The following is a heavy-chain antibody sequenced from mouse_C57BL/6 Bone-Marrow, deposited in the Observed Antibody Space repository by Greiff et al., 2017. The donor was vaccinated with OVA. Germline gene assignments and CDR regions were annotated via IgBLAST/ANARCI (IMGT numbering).Heavy chain of an antibody. Sequence: QVQLQQPGAELVRPGPSVKLSCKASGYTFTSYWMHWLKQRPGQGLEWIGVIDPSDSYTNYNQKFKGKATWTVDTSSSTAYMQLSSLTSEDSAVFYCASLFAYWGQGTLVTVSA. CDR1: GYTFTSYW. CDR2: IDPSDSYT. J-gene: IGHJ3*01. V-gene: IGHV1-59*01. CDR3: ASLFAY.